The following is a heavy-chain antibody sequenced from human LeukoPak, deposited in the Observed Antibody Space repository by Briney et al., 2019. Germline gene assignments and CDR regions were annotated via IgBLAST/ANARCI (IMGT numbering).Heavy chain of an antibody. D-gene: IGHD6-13*01. J-gene: IGHJ5*02. CDR1: GFTFDDYA. CDR2: ISWNSGSI. Sequence: GGSLRLSCAASGFTFDDYAMHWVRQAPGKGLEWVSGISWNSGSIGYADSVKGRFTISRDNAENSLYLQMNSLRAEDTALYYCAKSYSSSWYDGNWFDPWGQGTLVTVSS. CDR3: AKSYSSSWYDGNWFDP. V-gene: IGHV3-9*01.